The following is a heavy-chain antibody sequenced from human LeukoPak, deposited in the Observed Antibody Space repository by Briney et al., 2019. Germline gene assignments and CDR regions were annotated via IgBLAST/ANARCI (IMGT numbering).Heavy chain of an antibody. D-gene: IGHD3-16*01. V-gene: IGHV4-59*01. CDR3: ARAYYDNVWGTYRWFDP. Sequence: PSETLSLTCTVSGGSISSYYWSWIRQPPGKGPEWIGYISYSGSTNYNPSLKSRVTIPLDMSKTQVSLKLSSVTAADTAVYYCARAYYDNVWGTYRWFDPWGQGTLVTVSS. CDR1: GGSISSYY. J-gene: IGHJ5*02. CDR2: ISYSGST.